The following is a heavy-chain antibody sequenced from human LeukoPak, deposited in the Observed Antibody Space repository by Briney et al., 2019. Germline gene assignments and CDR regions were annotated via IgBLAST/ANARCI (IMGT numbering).Heavy chain of an antibody. Sequence: GGSLRLSCAASGFTFSRYAMSWVGQAPGKGLEGVSAISGSGGSTYYADSVKRRFTISRDNSKNTLYLQMNSLRTEDTAVYYCAKDPYSSGRREYYFDYWGQGTLVTVSS. CDR1: GFTFSRYA. J-gene: IGHJ4*02. CDR3: AKDPYSSGRREYYFDY. V-gene: IGHV3-23*01. D-gene: IGHD6-19*01. CDR2: ISGSGGST.